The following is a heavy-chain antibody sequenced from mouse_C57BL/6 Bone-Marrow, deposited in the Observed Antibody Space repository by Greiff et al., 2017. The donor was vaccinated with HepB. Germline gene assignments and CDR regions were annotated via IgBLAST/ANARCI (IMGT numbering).Heavy chain of an antibody. J-gene: IGHJ3*01. Sequence: VQLQQSVAELVRPGASVKLSCTASGFNIKNTYMHWVKQRPEQGLEWIGRIDPANGNTKYAPKFQGKATISADTASNTAYLQLSSLTSEDTASYYCAREGPSTRPWFAYWGQGTLVTVSA. V-gene: IGHV14-3*01. CDR3: AREGPSTRPWFAY. CDR1: GFNIKNTY. D-gene: IGHD2-1*01. CDR2: IDPANGNT.